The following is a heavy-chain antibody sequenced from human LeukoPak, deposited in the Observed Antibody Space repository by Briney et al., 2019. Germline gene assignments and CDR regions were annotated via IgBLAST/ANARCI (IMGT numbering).Heavy chain of an antibody. V-gene: IGHV3-23*01. CDR2: ISDSAAST. Sequence: GGSLRLSCTASGFPFINYAMSWVRQAPRKGLEWVSTISDSAASTHYADSVKGRFTISRDNSKNTLYLQMNSLRAEDTAVYYCAKIVQQLGYRYYFDYWGQGTLVTVPS. CDR1: GFPFINYA. J-gene: IGHJ4*02. CDR3: AKIVQQLGYRYYFDY. D-gene: IGHD6-13*01.